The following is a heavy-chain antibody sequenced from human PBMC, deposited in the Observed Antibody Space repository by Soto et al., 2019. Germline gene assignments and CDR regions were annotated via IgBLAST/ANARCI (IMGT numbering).Heavy chain of an antibody. Sequence: GGSLRLSCAASGFTFTNYAMTWVRQAPGKGLEWVSISSGSGSGGSTNYADSVKGRFTISRDNSKNTLYPQMNSLRVEDTAVYYCAKDRDDYRNYVFDYWGQGTLVTSPQ. D-gene: IGHD4-4*01. J-gene: IGHJ4*02. V-gene: IGHV3-23*01. CDR2: SSGSGSGGST. CDR3: AKDRDDYRNYVFDY. CDR1: GFTFTNYA.